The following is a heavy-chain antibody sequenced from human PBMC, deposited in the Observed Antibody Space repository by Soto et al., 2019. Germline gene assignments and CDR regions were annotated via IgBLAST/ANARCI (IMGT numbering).Heavy chain of an antibody. J-gene: IGHJ5*02. CDR2: ISWDSATV. D-gene: IGHD3-9*01. Sequence: PGGSLRLSCSASGFTFDDCAMHWVRQAPGKGPEWVSGISWDSATVGYAESVKGRFTITRDDAKNSLYLQMDSLRREDTALYYCVQGRYPTMATQLDHWGQGTLVTVS. CDR3: VQGRYPTMATQLDH. V-gene: IGHV3-9*01. CDR1: GFTFDDCA.